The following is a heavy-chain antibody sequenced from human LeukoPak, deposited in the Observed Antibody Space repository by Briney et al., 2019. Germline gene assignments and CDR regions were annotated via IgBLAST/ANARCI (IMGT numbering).Heavy chain of an antibody. J-gene: IGHJ4*02. D-gene: IGHD2-21*02. V-gene: IGHV1-2*02. CDR3: ARGYCSGDCFTLFDY. CDR2: INPNSGGT. Sequence: EASVKVSCKASGYMFTGYYMHWVRQAPGQGLEWVGWINPNSGGTNYAQKFQGRVTMTRDTSISTAYMELSSLRSDDTAVYYCARGYCSGDCFTLFDYWGQGTLVIVSS. CDR1: GYMFTGYY.